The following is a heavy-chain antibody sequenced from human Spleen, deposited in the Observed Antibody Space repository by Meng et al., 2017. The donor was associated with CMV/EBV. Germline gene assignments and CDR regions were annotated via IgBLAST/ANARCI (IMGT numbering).Heavy chain of an antibody. Sequence: LVKSGVEGKKAGASVNVSCKGSGYTLTELSMHWVRQAPGKGLEWMGGFDPEDGETIYAQKFQGRVTMTEDTSTDTAYMELSSLRSEDTAVYYCATDRIAAAGMPVNWFDPWGQGTLVTVSS. CDR1: GYTLTELS. D-gene: IGHD6-13*01. CDR2: FDPEDGET. CDR3: ATDRIAAAGMPVNWFDP. J-gene: IGHJ5*02. V-gene: IGHV1-24*01.